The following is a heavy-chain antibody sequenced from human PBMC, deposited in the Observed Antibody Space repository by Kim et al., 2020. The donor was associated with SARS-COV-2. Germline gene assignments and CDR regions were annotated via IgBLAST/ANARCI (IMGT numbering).Heavy chain of an antibody. CDR1: GGSFSGYY. CDR2: INHSGST. CDR3: ARSWYSTFDY. D-gene: IGHD6-13*01. J-gene: IGHJ4*02. Sequence: SETLSLTCAVYGGSFSGYYWSWIRQPPGKGLEWIGEINHSGSTNYNPSLKSRVTISVDTSKNQFSLKLSSVTAADTAVYYCARSWYSTFDYWGQGTLVTVSS. V-gene: IGHV4-34*01.